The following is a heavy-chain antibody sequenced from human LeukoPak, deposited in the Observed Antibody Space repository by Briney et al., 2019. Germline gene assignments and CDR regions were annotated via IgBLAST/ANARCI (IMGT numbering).Heavy chain of an antibody. CDR2: ISYDGGNK. Sequence: GGSLRLSCAASGFTFSSYGMHWVRQAPGKGLEWVAVISYDGGNKYYADSVKGRFTISRDNSKNTLYLQMNSLRAEDTAVYYCAKDPRKPGYSSGWYYFDYWGQGTLVTVSS. CDR3: AKDPRKPGYSSGWYYFDY. V-gene: IGHV3-30*18. CDR1: GFTFSSYG. J-gene: IGHJ4*02. D-gene: IGHD6-19*01.